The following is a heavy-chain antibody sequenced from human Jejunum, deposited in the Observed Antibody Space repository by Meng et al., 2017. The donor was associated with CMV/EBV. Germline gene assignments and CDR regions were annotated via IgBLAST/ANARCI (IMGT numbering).Heavy chain of an antibody. V-gene: IGHV1-2*02. D-gene: IGHD3-10*01. J-gene: IGHJ6*02. CDR1: GYIFIRYF. Sequence: GYIFIRYFMPWVRQAPGHGLEWLGYINPNSGDTAYSQKFQGRVSMTRDTSMTTAYMELRSLRSDDTAVYYCARDSFGGGQYYGVDVWGQGTTVTVSS. CDR3: ARDSFGGGQYYGVDV. CDR2: INPNSGDT.